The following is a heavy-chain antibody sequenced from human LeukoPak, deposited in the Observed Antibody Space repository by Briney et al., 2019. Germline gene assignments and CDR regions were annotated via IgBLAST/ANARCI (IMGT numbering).Heavy chain of an antibody. V-gene: IGHV3-30*02. CDR1: GFTFSSYG. CDR2: IRSDGSKK. Sequence: GGSLRLSCAASGFTFSSYGMHWVRQGSGKGLEWVAFIRSDGSKKYYADSVKGRFTISRDNAKNSLYLQMNSLRAEDTAVYYCAELGITMIGGVRGKGTTVTISS. D-gene: IGHD3-10*02. J-gene: IGHJ6*04. CDR3: AELGITMIGGV.